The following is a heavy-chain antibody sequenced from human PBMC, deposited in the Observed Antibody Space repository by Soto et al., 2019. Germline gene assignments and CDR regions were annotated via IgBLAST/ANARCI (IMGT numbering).Heavy chain of an antibody. Sequence: PSETLSLTCTVSGGSISSYYWSWIRQPAGKGLEWIGRIYTSGSTNYNPSLKSRVTMSVDTSKNQFSLKLSSVTAADTAVYYCARSPKFRSGYAQEVDVCGQGPTVTVSS. D-gene: IGHD3-3*01. V-gene: IGHV4-4*07. CDR2: IYTSGST. CDR1: GGSISSYY. CDR3: ARSPKFRSGYAQEVDV. J-gene: IGHJ6*02.